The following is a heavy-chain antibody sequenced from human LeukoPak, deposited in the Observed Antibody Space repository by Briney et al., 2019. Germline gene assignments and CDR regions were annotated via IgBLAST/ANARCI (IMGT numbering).Heavy chain of an antibody. CDR1: GGSISSYY. CDR3: ARVGGYDFWSGYFDY. CDR2: IYYSGST. D-gene: IGHD3-3*01. V-gene: IGHV4-59*01. Sequence: SETQSLTCTVSGGSISSYYWSWIRQPPGKGLEWIGYIYYSGSTNYNPSLKSRVTISVDTSKNQFSLKLSSVTAADTAVYYCARVGGYDFWSGYFDYWGQGTLVTVSS. J-gene: IGHJ4*02.